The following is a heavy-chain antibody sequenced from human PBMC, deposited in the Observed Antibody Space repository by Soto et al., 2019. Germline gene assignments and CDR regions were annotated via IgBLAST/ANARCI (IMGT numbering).Heavy chain of an antibody. J-gene: IGHJ5*02. CDR1: GFTFDDYA. V-gene: IGHV3-9*01. D-gene: IGHD4-17*01. CDR2: ISWNSGSI. Sequence: EAQLVESGGGLVQPGRSLRLSCAASGFTFDDYAMHWVRQAPGKGLEWVSGISWNSGSIGYADSVKGRFTISRDNAKNSLYLQMNSLRAEDTALYYCAKDPYGDYGHWFDPWGQGTLVTVSS. CDR3: AKDPYGDYGHWFDP.